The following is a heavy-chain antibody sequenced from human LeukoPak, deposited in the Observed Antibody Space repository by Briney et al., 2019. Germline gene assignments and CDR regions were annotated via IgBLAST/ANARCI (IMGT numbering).Heavy chain of an antibody. Sequence: GGSLRLSCAASGFTFSSYAMSWVRQAPGKGLEWVSTISNSDGSTYYADSVKGRFTISRDNSENTLYLQMNSLRAEDTAVYYCARDFIERGEDYWGQGTLVTVSS. D-gene: IGHD1-26*01. J-gene: IGHJ4*02. CDR3: ARDFIERGEDY. CDR1: GFTFSSYA. V-gene: IGHV3-23*01. CDR2: ISNSDGST.